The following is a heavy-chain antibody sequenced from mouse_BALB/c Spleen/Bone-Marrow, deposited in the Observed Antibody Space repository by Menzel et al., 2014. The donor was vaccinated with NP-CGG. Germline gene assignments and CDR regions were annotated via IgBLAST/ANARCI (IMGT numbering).Heavy chain of an antibody. J-gene: IGHJ4*01. Sequence: QVQLQHSGPELVKPGASVMMSCKASGYTFTTYYIHWVKQRPGQGLEWIGWIYPRNVNTNYNEKFRGKATLTADKSSSTAYMQLSSLTSEDSAVYFCARWLLPYYAMDYWGQGTSVTVSS. CDR1: GYTFTTYY. CDR3: ARWLLPYYAMDY. CDR2: IYPRNVNT. D-gene: IGHD2-3*01. V-gene: IGHV1S56*01.